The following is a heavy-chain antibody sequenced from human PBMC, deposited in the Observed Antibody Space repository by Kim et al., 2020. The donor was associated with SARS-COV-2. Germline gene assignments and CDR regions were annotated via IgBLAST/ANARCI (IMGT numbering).Heavy chain of an antibody. CDR3: ARGRAGVVPSPIMGLGPYYDYYVLDV. Sequence: SETLSLTCAVYVGSFSDYHWTWIRQSPGKGLEWIGEIDHSGATNYTPSLKSRVAISVDTSKNPFSLKLKSVTAADTAVYFCARGRAGVVPSPIMGLGPYYDYYVLDVWGQGTAVSVSS. D-gene: IGHD3-3*01. CDR1: VGSFSDYH. CDR2: IDHSGAT. V-gene: IGHV4-34*01. J-gene: IGHJ6*02.